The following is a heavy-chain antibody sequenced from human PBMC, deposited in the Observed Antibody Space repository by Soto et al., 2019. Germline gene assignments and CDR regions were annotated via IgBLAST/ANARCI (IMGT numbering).Heavy chain of an antibody. CDR3: ARLRYCSGGHCYFDY. D-gene: IGHD2-15*01. CDR1: GYSFTTYW. Sequence: GESLKISCKGSGYSFTTYWIGWVRQMPGKGLEWMGIIYPGDSDTRYSPSFQGQVTISADKSISTAYLQWSSLKASDTAMYYCARLRYCSGGHCYFDYWGQGTLVTVSS. V-gene: IGHV5-51*01. J-gene: IGHJ4*02. CDR2: IYPGDSDT.